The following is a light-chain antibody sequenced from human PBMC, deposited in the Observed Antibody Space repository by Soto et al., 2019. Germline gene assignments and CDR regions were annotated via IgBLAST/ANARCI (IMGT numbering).Light chain of an antibody. V-gene: IGKV1-39*01. CDR3: QQSYSTPRT. CDR1: QSISSY. CDR2: AAS. J-gene: IGKJ1*01. Sequence: DIQMTQSPSSLSASVVDRVSITCRASQSISSYLNWYQQKPGRAPKLLIYAASTLQSAAPSRFSGSGSGTDFTLTISSLQPEDFATYYCQQSYSTPRTFGQGTKVEIK.